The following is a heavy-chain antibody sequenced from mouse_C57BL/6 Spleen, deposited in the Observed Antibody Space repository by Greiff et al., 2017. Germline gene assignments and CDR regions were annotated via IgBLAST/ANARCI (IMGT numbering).Heavy chain of an antibody. V-gene: IGHV1-15*01. J-gene: IGHJ2*01. CDR1: GYPFTDYE. CDR3: TRFGLY. CDR2: IDPETGGT. Sequence: VQLQQSGAELVRPGASVTLSCKASGYPFTDYEMHWVKQTPVHGLEWIGAIDPETGGTAYNQKFKGKSILTADKSSSTAYMELRSLTSEDSAVYYCTRFGLYWGQGTTLTVSS.